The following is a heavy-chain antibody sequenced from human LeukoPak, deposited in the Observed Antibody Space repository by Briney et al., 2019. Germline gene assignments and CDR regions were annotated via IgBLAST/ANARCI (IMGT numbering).Heavy chain of an antibody. D-gene: IGHD1-14*01. V-gene: IGHV3-30*18. CDR3: AKEEEVSPGPDY. Sequence: PGGSLRLSCAASGFTFSSYGMHWVRQAPGKGLEWVAVISYDGSKKFYADSVKGRFTISRDNSKNTLYLQMNSLRAEDTAVYYCAKEEEVSPGPDYWGQGTLVTVSS. J-gene: IGHJ4*02. CDR1: GFTFSSYG. CDR2: ISYDGSKK.